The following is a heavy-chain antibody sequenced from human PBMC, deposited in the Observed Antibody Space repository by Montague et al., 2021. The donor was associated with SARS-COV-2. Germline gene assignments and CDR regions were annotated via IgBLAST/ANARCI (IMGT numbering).Heavy chain of an antibody. V-gene: IGHV4-39*07. D-gene: IGHD3-22*01. J-gene: IGHJ3*02. Sequence: SETLSLTCTVSGGSISSSNYYWGWIRQPPGKGLEWIGSIYYSGSTYYNPSLKSRVTISADTPKNQFSLRLSSVTAADTAVYYCARISRNSGFVGVFDIWGQGTLVTVSS. CDR3: ARISRNSGFVGVFDI. CDR1: GGSISSSNYY. CDR2: IYYSGST.